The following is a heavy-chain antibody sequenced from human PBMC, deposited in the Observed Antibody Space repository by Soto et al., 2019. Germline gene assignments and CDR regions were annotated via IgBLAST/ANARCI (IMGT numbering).Heavy chain of an antibody. J-gene: IGHJ4*02. V-gene: IGHV4-59*01. CDR1: GGSISSYY. D-gene: IGHD2-8*01. CDR3: ARYLAGYAY. CDR2: ISYSGST. Sequence: QVQLQESGPGLVKPSETLSLTCTVTGGSISSYYWSWIRQPPGKGLEWIGYISYSGSTNYNPSLKSRLTISVDTSKNQFSPKMSSVTAADAAVYYCARYLAGYAYWGRGTLVVVSS.